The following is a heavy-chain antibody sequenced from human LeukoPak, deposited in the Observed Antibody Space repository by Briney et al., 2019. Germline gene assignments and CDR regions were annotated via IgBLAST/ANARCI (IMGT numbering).Heavy chain of an antibody. Sequence: GRSLRLSCAASGFTFDDYAMHWVRQAPGKGLEWVSGISRNSGSIGYADSVKGRFTISRDNAKNSLYLQMNSLRAEDTALYYCAKQKYSSGYYAIDYWGQGTLVTVSS. CDR2: ISRNSGSI. CDR3: AKQKYSSGYYAIDY. CDR1: GFTFDDYA. V-gene: IGHV3-9*01. D-gene: IGHD3-22*01. J-gene: IGHJ4*02.